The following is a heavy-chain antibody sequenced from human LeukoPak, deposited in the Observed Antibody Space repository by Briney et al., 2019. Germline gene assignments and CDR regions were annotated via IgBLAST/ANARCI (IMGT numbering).Heavy chain of an antibody. CDR1: GFTFSSYV. J-gene: IGHJ4*02. V-gene: IGHV3-23*01. CDR2: ISGSGST. Sequence: GGSLRLSCAASGFTFSSYVMSWVRQAPGKGLEWVSAISGSGSTYYADSVKGRFTISRDNSKNTLYLQMNSLRAEDTAVYYCAKGATGEWLLRYFDYWGQGTLVTVSS. CDR3: AKGATGEWLLRYFDY. D-gene: IGHD3-3*01.